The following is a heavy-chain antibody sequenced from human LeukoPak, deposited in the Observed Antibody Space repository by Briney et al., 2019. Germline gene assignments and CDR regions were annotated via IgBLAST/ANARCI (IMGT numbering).Heavy chain of an antibody. CDR3: GKEGILTGFVDY. D-gene: IGHD3-9*01. Sequence: GGSLRLSCATSGFTFISHAMSWVRQAPGKGLEWVSPISADGVTTYYADSVKGRFTISRDNSKNTLYLQMNSLRAEDTAVYYCGKEGILTGFVDYWGQGTLVTVSS. CDR1: GFTFISHA. J-gene: IGHJ4*02. CDR2: ISADGVTT. V-gene: IGHV3-23*01.